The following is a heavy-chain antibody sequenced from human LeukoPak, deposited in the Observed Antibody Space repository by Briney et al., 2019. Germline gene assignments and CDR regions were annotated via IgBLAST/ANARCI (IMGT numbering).Heavy chain of an antibody. CDR3: ARIAVTYY. Sequence: GGSLRLSCAASGFIFSSYWMHWVRHAPGKGLAWVSRINTDGSSTSYADSVKGRFTISRDNAKNTLYLQMNSLRAEDTAVYYCARIAVTYYWGQGTLVTVSS. D-gene: IGHD4-17*01. V-gene: IGHV3-74*01. J-gene: IGHJ4*02. CDR2: INTDGSST. CDR1: GFIFSSYW.